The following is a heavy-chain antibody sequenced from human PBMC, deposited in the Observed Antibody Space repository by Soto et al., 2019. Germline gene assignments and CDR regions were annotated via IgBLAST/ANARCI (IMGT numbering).Heavy chain of an antibody. Sequence: SETLTLTCAVYGGSFSGYYWSWIRQPPGKGLEWIGEINHSGSTNYNPSLKSRVTISVDTSKNQFSLKLSSVTAADTAVYYCARDRGGVYAAAGTDNWFDPWRQGTLVTVSS. CDR2: INHSGST. V-gene: IGHV4-34*01. CDR3: ARDRGGVYAAAGTDNWFDP. D-gene: IGHD6-13*01. CDR1: GGSFSGYY. J-gene: IGHJ5*02.